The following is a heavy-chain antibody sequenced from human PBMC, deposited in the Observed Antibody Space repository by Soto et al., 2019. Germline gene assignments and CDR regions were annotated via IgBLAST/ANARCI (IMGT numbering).Heavy chain of an antibody. CDR1: GGSISSGDYY. Sequence: QVQLQESGPGLVKPSQTLSLTCTVSGGSISSGDYYWSWIRQPPGKGLEWIWYIYYSGSTYYNPSLKSRVTISVDTSKNQFSLKLSSVTAADTAVYYCARVKEEGYCSSTSCYTLFDYWGQGTLVTVSS. J-gene: IGHJ4*02. D-gene: IGHD2-2*02. CDR2: IYYSGST. CDR3: ARVKEEGYCSSTSCYTLFDY. V-gene: IGHV4-30-4*01.